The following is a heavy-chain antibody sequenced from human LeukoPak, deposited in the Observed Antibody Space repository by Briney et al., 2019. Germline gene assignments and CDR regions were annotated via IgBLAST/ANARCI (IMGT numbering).Heavy chain of an antibody. D-gene: IGHD2-2*01. CDR1: GFTFSSYW. V-gene: IGHV3-74*01. Sequence: PGRSLTLSCAASGFTFSSYWMHWVRQAPPQGLGWVSRINSDGSSTSYADPVQGRFTISRDNAKNTLYLQMNSLRAEDTAVYYCARVDCSSTSCAFEFDPWGQGTLVTVSS. CDR2: INSDGSST. CDR3: ARVDCSSTSCAFEFDP. J-gene: IGHJ5*02.